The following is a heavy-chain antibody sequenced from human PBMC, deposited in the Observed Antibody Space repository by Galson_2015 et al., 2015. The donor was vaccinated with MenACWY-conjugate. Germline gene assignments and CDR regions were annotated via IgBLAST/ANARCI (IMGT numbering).Heavy chain of an antibody. CDR2: IKHDGSGK. Sequence: SLRLSCAASGFTFSSYWMHWVRQAPGKGLEWVANIKHDGSGKFYVDSVKGRFIISRGNAKNSLYLQMDSLRAEDTAVYFCARAKEQWLSKTFDVWGQGTLVTVSS. CDR1: GFTFSSYW. CDR3: ARAKEQWLSKTFDV. V-gene: IGHV3-7*01. J-gene: IGHJ3*01. D-gene: IGHD6-19*01.